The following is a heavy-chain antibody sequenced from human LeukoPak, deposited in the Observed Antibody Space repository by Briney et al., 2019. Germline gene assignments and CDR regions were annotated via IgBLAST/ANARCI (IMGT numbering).Heavy chain of an antibody. D-gene: IGHD5-18*01. V-gene: IGHV4-34*01. CDR1: GGSFNDYY. J-gene: IGHJ2*01. CDR2: INHRGST. CDR3: AREVGGYSYGYRPTELSYYFDL. Sequence: SETLSLTCAVYGGSFNDYYWSWVRQPPGKGLEWIGEINHRGSTSYSPCLESGVSISRDTSKNQFSWRLSSVTPADTAVYYCAREVGGYSYGYRPTELSYYFDLWGRGTLVTVSP.